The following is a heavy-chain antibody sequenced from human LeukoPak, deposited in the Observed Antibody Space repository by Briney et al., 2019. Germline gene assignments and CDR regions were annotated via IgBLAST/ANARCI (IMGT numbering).Heavy chain of an antibody. Sequence: GGSLRLSCAASGFTFSSYSMNWVRQAPGKGLEWVSSISSSSSYIYYADSVKGRFTISRDNAKNSLYLQMNSLRAEDTAVYYCARDQGLLYSSSSSWFDYWGQGTLVTVSS. V-gene: IGHV3-21*01. J-gene: IGHJ4*02. CDR3: ARDQGLLYSSSSSWFDY. D-gene: IGHD6-6*01. CDR2: ISSSSSYI. CDR1: GFTFSSYS.